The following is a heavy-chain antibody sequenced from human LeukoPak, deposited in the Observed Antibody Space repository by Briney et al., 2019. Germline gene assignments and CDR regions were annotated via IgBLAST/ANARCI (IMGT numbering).Heavy chain of an antibody. CDR1: GFTFSSYE. Sequence: GGSLRLSCAASGFTFSSYEMNWVRQAPGKGLEWVSYISSSGSTIYYADSAKGRFTISRDNAKNSLYLQMNSLRAEDTALYYCAKDSGYSDHELHHFDYWGQGTLVTVSS. J-gene: IGHJ4*02. D-gene: IGHD5-12*01. V-gene: IGHV3-48*03. CDR2: ISSSGSTI. CDR3: AKDSGYSDHELHHFDY.